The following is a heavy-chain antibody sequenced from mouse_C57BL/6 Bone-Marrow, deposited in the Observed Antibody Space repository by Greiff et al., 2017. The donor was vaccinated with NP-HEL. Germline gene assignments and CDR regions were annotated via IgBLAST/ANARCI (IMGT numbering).Heavy chain of an antibody. CDR2: INPSTGGT. Sequence: EVQLQQSGPELVKPGASVKISCKASGYSFTGYYMNWVKQSPEKSLEWIGEINPSTGGTTYNQKFKAKATLTVDKSSSTAYMQLKSLTSEDSAVYYCASLNWDADYWGQGTTLTVSS. CDR3: ASLNWDADY. V-gene: IGHV1-42*01. CDR1: GYSFTGYY. D-gene: IGHD4-1*01. J-gene: IGHJ2*01.